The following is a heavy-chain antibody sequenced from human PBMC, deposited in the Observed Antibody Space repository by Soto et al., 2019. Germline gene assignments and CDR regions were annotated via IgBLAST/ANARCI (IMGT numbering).Heavy chain of an antibody. J-gene: IGHJ4*02. CDR1: GTSVRHFY. D-gene: IGHD1-7*01. Sequence: PSETLSLTCKVSGTSVRHFYWSWIRQSAGKGLEWIGRIYSTGTTNFNPSLKSRLTMSMDMSKNQVSLKVTSLTAADTAVYYCASRDPGTSVDYWGQGTLVTVSS. CDR2: IYSTGTT. V-gene: IGHV4-4*07. CDR3: ASRDPGTSVDY.